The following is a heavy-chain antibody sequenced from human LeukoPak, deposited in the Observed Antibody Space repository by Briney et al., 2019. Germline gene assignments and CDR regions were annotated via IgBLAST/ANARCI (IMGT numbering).Heavy chain of an antibody. CDR3: TSWGDTTAEYFQR. Sequence: GGSLRLSCVVSGFTFNRCWMNWVRQAPGKGLEWVAHINPDGRDTYYVDSVKGRFTISRGNAQNSMYLQMNSLRVEDTAVYYCTSWGDTTAEYFQRWGQGTLVTVSS. V-gene: IGHV3-7*01. CDR2: INPDGRDT. J-gene: IGHJ1*01. CDR1: GFTFNRCW. D-gene: IGHD2-21*02.